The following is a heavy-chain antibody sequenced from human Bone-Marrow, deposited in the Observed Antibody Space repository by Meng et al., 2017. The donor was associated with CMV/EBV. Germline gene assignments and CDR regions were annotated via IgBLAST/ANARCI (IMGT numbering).Heavy chain of an antibody. J-gene: IGHJ4*02. CDR2: INPNNGDT. CDR1: GFRFSAYY. V-gene: IGHV1-2*02. D-gene: IGHD7-27*01. Sequence: ASVKVSCKTSGFRFSAYYLHWVRQAPGQGLEWMGWINPNNGDTKFAQNFQGRVTLTRDTSITTAYLEMNNLRFDDTAVYYCARDNNWGPDYWGQGTLVTVSS. CDR3: ARDNNWGPDY.